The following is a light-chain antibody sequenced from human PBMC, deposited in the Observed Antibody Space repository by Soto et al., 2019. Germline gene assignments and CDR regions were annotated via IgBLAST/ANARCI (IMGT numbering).Light chain of an antibody. CDR3: QQSYSTLCT. J-gene: IGKJ5*01. CDR1: QSISGY. CDR2: AAS. Sequence: DIQMTQSPSSLSASVGDRVTIPCRASQSISGYLNWYQQKPRKAPKLLIYAASSVQSGYPSRFRGSGSGTDFTRTISSLETEDFVTYYCQQSYSTLCTFGQGTRLEIK. V-gene: IGKV1-39*01.